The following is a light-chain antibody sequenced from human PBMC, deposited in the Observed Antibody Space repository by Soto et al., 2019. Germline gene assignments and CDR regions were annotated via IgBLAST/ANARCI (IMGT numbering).Light chain of an antibody. CDR1: QSVGTT. V-gene: IGKV3-11*01. CDR2: VSS. J-gene: IGKJ4*01. Sequence: EIVLPHPPPTLPWFQGERATPSFRASQSVGTTFAWSQQNPGQAPRPLIKVSSNRAIGIPARFRGSGSGTDFTLTISSLEPEDFAVYYCQQRSDWPSTFGGGTKVEIK. CDR3: QQRSDWPST.